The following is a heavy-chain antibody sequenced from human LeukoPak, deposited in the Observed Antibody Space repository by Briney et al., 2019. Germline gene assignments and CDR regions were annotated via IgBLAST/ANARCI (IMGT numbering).Heavy chain of an antibody. D-gene: IGHD2-2*01. J-gene: IGHJ6*03. CDR2: INWNGGST. CDR1: GFTFDDYG. CDR3: ARVVVVPAAYSAAYYYYYYMDV. V-gene: IGHV3-20*04. Sequence: GGSLRLSCAASGFTFDDYGMSWVRQAPGKGLEWVSGINWNGGSTGYADSVKGRFTISRDNAKNSLYLQMNSLRAEDTALYYCARVVVVPAAYSAAYYYYYYMDVWGKGTTVTVSS.